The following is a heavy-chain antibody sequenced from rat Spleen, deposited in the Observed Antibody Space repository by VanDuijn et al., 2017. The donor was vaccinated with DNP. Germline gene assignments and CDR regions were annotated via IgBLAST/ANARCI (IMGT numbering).Heavy chain of an antibody. CDR2: ISPSGGST. V-gene: IGHV5-19*01. CDR1: GFTFSNYG. CDR3: ATPSSPFDY. D-gene: IGHD3-8*01. J-gene: IGHJ2*01. Sequence: EVRLVESGGGLVQPGRSLKLSCAASGFTFSNYGMAWVRQAPTKGLEWVASISPSGGSTYYRDSVKGRFTISRDNAKSTLYLQMDSLRSEDTATYYCATPSSPFDYWGQGVMVTVSS.